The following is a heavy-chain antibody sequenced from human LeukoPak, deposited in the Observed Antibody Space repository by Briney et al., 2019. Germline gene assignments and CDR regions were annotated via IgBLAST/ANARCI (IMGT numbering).Heavy chain of an antibody. Sequence: SVKVSCKASGGTFSSYAISWVRQAPGQGLEWMGGIIPIFGTANYAQKFQDRVTITADESTSTAYMELSSLRSEDTAVYYCASSSSSHYYFDYWGQGTLVTVSS. CDR2: IIPIFGTA. D-gene: IGHD6-6*01. CDR3: ASSSSSHYYFDY. J-gene: IGHJ4*02. CDR1: GGTFSSYA. V-gene: IGHV1-69*01.